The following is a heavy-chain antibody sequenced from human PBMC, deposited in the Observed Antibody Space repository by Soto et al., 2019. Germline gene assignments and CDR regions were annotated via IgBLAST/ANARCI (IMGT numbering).Heavy chain of an antibody. CDR3: ARDLAAGDH. CDR2: INPASGST. J-gene: IGHJ4*02. Sequence: QVQLVQSGAEVKKPGASVKVSCRTSGYTFTHYYIHWVRQAPGQGLEWLGIINPASGSTNYAQDFQGRVTLTMDTSTTTVYMELSGLRAEDTAICYWARDLAAGDHWCQGTLVTVSS. CDR1: GYTFTHYY. V-gene: IGHV1-46*01. D-gene: IGHD6-13*01.